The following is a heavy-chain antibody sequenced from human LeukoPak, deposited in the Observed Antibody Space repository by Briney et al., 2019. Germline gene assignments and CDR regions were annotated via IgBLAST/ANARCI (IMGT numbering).Heavy chain of an antibody. D-gene: IGHD5-18*01. CDR1: GFTFSYYE. CDR3: AREGGSSYSRPFDY. Sequence: GGSLRLSCAASGFTFSYYEMNWVRQAPGKGLEWISYISGSGETRSYADSVRGRFTISRDNANYSLNLQMNSLRPEDTAVYYCAREGGSSYSRPFDYWGQGTQVTVSS. CDR2: ISGSGETR. J-gene: IGHJ4*02. V-gene: IGHV3-48*03.